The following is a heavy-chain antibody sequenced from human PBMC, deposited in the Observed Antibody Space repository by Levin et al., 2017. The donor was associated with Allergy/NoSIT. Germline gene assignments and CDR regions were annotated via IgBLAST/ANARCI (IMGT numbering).Heavy chain of an antibody. CDR1: GVSINSYY. V-gene: IGHV4-59*01. CDR3: ARAYYYDRIGYLSVFDP. Sequence: PSETLSLTCSVSGVSINSYYWSWIRQPPGKGLEWIGYLYYSGSTNYNPSLKSRVTISVDTSKNKFSLRLSSVTAADTAVYYCARAYYYDRIGYLSVFDPWGQGTLVTVSS. D-gene: IGHD3-22*01. J-gene: IGHJ5*02. CDR2: LYYSGST.